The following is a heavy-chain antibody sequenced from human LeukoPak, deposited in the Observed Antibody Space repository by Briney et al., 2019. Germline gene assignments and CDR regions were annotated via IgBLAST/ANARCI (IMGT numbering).Heavy chain of an antibody. V-gene: IGHV4-30-2*01. J-gene: IGHJ4*02. CDR1: GGSISSGGYS. CDR2: IYHSGST. CDR3: ARVAPPGLRYFDWPPGEFDY. D-gene: IGHD3-9*01. Sequence: ASQTLSLTCAVSGGSISSGGYSWSWIRQPPGKGLEWIGYIYHSGSTYYNPSLKSRVTISVDRSKNQFSLKLSSVTAADTAVYYCARVAPPGLRYFDWPPGEFDYWGQGTLVTVSS.